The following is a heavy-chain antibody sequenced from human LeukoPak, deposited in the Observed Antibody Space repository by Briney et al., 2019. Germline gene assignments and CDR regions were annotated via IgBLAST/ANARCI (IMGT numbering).Heavy chain of an antibody. V-gene: IGHV3-48*04. CDR1: GFTFSSYS. J-gene: IGHJ4*02. D-gene: IGHD3-22*01. CDR2: ISSSSSTI. Sequence: PGGSLRLSCAASGFTFSSYSMNWVRQAPGKGLEWVSHISSSSSTIYYADSVKGRFTISRDNAKNSLYLQMNSLRAEDMALYYCAKVRRYYDSSGSFDYWGQGTLVTVSS. CDR3: AKVRRYYDSSGSFDY.